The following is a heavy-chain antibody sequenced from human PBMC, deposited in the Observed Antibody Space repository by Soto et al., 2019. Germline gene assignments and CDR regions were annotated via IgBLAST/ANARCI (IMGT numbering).Heavy chain of an antibody. CDR2: IFYSGGT. D-gene: IGHD3-22*01. Sequence: PSETLSLTCTVSGGSILDSTYYWAWIRQSPGKGLEWIGTIFYSGGTFYTPSLKSRVTMPVDTSNNQFSLKLSSVTAADTAVYYCARQASGYYYGWFDPWGQGTLVTVSS. CDR1: GGSILDSTYY. V-gene: IGHV4-39*01. J-gene: IGHJ5*02. CDR3: ARQASGYYYGWFDP.